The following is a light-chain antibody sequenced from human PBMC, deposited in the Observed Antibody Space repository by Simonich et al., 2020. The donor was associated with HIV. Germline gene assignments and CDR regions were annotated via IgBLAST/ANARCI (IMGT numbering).Light chain of an antibody. CDR1: QSVSSY. V-gene: IGKV3-11*01. Sequence: EIVLTQSPATLSLSPGERATLSCRASQSVSSYLAWYQQKPGQAPRLLIYDASNRATGIPARFSGSGSGTDFTLTISSLQPEDFAIYYCQQANSFPPAFGGGTKVEIK. CDR3: QQANSFPPA. CDR2: DAS. J-gene: IGKJ4*01.